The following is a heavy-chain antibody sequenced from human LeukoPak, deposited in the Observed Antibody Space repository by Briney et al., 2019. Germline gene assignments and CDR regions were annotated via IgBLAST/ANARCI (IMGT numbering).Heavy chain of an antibody. Sequence: ASVKVSCKASGYTFTSYSISWVRQAPGQGLEWMGWITAYNDNKNYAQKPQGRVTMTTDTSTSTAYMELRSLRSDDTAVYYCARALLWFGEPSHIDYWGQGTLVTASS. CDR1: GYTFTSYS. V-gene: IGHV1-18*01. CDR2: ITAYNDNK. J-gene: IGHJ4*02. D-gene: IGHD3-10*01. CDR3: ARALLWFGEPSHIDY.